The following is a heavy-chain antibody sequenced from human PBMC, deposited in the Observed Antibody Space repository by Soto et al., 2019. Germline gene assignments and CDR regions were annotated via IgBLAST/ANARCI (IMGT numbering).Heavy chain of an antibody. V-gene: IGHV5-51*01. J-gene: IGHJ4*02. Sequence: GESLKISCKGSGYSFTSYWIGWVRQMPGKGLEWMGIIYPGDSDTRYSPSFQGQVTISADKSISTAYLQWSSLKASDTAMYYCASAYYDYIWGSYRGFDYWGQGTLVTVSS. CDR3: ASAYYDYIWGSYRGFDY. CDR2: IYPGDSDT. D-gene: IGHD3-16*02. CDR1: GYSFTSYW.